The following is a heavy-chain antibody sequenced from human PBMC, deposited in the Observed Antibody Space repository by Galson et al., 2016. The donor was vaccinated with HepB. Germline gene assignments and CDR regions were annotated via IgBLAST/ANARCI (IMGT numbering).Heavy chain of an antibody. Sequence: SLRLSCAASGFIFSDYHINWIRQAPGKGLEWISYISSSSNTIHYADSVKGRFTVSRDYAKNSLYLQMNSLRAEDTAVYYCARDSSSGYVIDAFDIWGQGTMATVSS. CDR1: GFIFSDYH. V-gene: IGHV3-11*04. CDR3: ARDSSSGYVIDAFDI. D-gene: IGHD5-12*01. J-gene: IGHJ3*02. CDR2: ISSSSNTI.